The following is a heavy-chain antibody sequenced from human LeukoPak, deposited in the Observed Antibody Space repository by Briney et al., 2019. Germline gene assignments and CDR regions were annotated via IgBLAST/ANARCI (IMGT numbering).Heavy chain of an antibody. CDR1: GFTFSSYG. D-gene: IGHD2-2*03. CDR3: ARGDGYCSSTSCYAGPSYGLDV. J-gene: IGHJ6*02. CDR2: ISYDGSNK. Sequence: GGSLRLSCAASGFTFSSYGMHWVRQAPGKGLEWVAVISYDGSNKYYADSVKGRFTISRDNSKNTLYLQMNSLRAEDTAVYHCARGDGYCSSTSCYAGPSYGLDVWGQGTTVTVSS. V-gene: IGHV3-30*03.